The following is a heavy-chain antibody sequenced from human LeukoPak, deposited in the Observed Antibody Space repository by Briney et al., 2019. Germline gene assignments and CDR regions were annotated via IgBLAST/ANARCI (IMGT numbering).Heavy chain of an antibody. D-gene: IGHD2-21*02. CDR3: TSWGDTTAEYFQR. V-gene: IGHV3-7*01. CDR1: GFTVSSNY. Sequence: GGSLRLSCAASGFTVSSNYMSWVRQAPGKGLEWVAHINPDGRDTYYVDSVKGRFTISRDNAQNSMYLQMNSLRVEDTAVYYCTSWGDTTAEYFQRWGQGTLVTVSS. CDR2: INPDGRDT. J-gene: IGHJ1*01.